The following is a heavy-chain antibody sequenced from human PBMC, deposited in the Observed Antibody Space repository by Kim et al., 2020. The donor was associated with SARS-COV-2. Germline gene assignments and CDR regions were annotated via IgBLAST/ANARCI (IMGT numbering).Heavy chain of an antibody. V-gene: IGHV4-59*08. J-gene: IGHJ6*02. Sequence: SETLSLTCTVSGGSISSYYWSWIRQPPGKGLEWIGYIYYSGSTNYNPSLKSRVTISVDTSKNQFSLKLSSVTAADTAVYYCATLIAARDYYYYGMDVWGQGTTVTVSS. CDR1: GGSISSYY. D-gene: IGHD6-6*01. CDR2: IYYSGST. CDR3: ATLIAARDYYYYGMDV.